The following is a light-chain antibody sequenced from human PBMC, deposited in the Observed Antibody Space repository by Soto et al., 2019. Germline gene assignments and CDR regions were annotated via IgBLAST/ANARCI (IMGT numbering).Light chain of an antibody. Sequence: DIQVTQSPSTLSASVGDRVTITCRASQSISSWLAWYQQKPGKAPKLLIYKASILQSGVPLKFSGSGSGTEFTLTINNLQPDDFATYYCQQYDSYPLTFGGGTKVEIK. J-gene: IGKJ4*01. CDR3: QQYDSYPLT. V-gene: IGKV1-5*03. CDR2: KAS. CDR1: QSISSW.